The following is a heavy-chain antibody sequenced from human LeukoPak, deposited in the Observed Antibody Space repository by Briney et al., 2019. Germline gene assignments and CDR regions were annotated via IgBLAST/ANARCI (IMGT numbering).Heavy chain of an antibody. Sequence: GASVKVSCKASGYTFTSYYMHWVRQAPGQGLEWMGWINIGNGNTKYSREVEGRVIITRDTSARTVYMELTSLRPEDMAVYYCVRGRGASYHDVLQIWGQGTTLIVSS. D-gene: IGHD2-15*01. CDR1: GYTFTSYY. J-gene: IGHJ3*02. CDR2: INIGNGNT. V-gene: IGHV1-3*03. CDR3: VRGRGASYHDVLQI.